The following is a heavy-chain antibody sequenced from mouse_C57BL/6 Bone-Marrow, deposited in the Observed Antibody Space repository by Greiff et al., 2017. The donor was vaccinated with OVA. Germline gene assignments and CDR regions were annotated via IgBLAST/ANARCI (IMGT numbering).Heavy chain of an antibody. CDR1: GYAFTNYL. CDR2: INPGSGGT. V-gene: IGHV1-54*01. J-gene: IGHJ2*01. D-gene: IGHD2-1*01. CDR3: ARGIYYGNYHDY. Sequence: VQGVESGAELVRPGTSVKVSCKASGYAFTNYLIEWVKQRPGQGLEWIGVINPGSGGTNYNEKFKGKATLTADKSSSTAYMQLSSLTSEDSAVYFCARGIYYGNYHDYWGQGTTLTVSS.